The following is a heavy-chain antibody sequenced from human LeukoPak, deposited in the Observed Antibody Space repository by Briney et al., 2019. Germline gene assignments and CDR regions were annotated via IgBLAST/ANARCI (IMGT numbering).Heavy chain of an antibody. CDR2: ISDTGKT. J-gene: IGHJ5*02. CDR3: ATGYYGPFAT. D-gene: IGHD3-22*01. CDR1: GASLSSYY. Sequence: PSETLSLTCSVSGASLSSYYWDWLRQSPGKGLEWIGYISDTGKTDSNPSLKSRVNISLDMSKKQFSLRLRSVTAADSAGYYCATGYYGPFATWGPGILVTVSS. V-gene: IGHV4-59*01.